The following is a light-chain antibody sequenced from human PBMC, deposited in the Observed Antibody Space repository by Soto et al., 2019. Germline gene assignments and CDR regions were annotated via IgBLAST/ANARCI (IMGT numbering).Light chain of an antibody. CDR1: QPISDY. V-gene: IGKV1-39*01. CDR2: TTS. Sequence: DIQMTQSPSSLSATVGDGVTITCRTSQPISDYLNWYQQKPGKAPTLLIYTTSNLQSGVPSRFSGSGSATHFTLTISSLQPEDFATYYCQQHYNTPRTFGQGTKVDTK. J-gene: IGKJ1*01. CDR3: QQHYNTPRT.